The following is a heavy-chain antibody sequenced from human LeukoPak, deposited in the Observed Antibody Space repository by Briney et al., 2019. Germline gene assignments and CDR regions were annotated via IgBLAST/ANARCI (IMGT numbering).Heavy chain of an antibody. Sequence: PGGSLRLSCAASGFTFDDYAIHWVRQAPGKGLEWVSGISWNSGSIGYADSVKGRFTISRDNAKNSLYLQMNSLRAEDTALYYCARVFSTQKRLFDYWGQGTLVTVSS. V-gene: IGHV3-9*01. J-gene: IGHJ4*02. CDR1: GFTFDDYA. CDR2: ISWNSGSI. CDR3: ARVFSTQKRLFDY. D-gene: IGHD2-21*01.